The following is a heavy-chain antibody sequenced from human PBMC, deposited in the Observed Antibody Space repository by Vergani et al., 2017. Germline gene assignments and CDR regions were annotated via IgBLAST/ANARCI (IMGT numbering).Heavy chain of an antibody. V-gene: IGHV3-7*01. CDR1: EFILGTHW. CDR2: IKQDGSEK. J-gene: IGHJ4*02. Sequence: EVDLVESGGGLVQPGGSLRLSCTGSEFILGTHWMTWVRQAPRKGLEWVASIKQDGSEKQYVDSVKGRFTISRDNVRNLVFLEMHDLRVADTAVYYCARELVAGTKEIDYWGQGTLVTVSS. D-gene: IGHD6-19*01. CDR3: ARELVAGTKEIDY.